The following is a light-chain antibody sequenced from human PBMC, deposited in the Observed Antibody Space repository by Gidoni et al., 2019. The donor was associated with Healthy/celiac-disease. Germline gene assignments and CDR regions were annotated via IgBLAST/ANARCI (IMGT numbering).Light chain of an antibody. CDR1: QGISNY. J-gene: IGKJ4*01. Sequence: DIQMTQSPSSLSASVGDRVTITCRASQGISNYLAWYQQKPGKVPKLLIYAASTLQSGVPSRFSGSGSGTDFTLTISSQQPEDVATYYCQKYNSALVTFGGGTKVEIK. CDR2: AAS. CDR3: QKYNSALVT. V-gene: IGKV1-27*01.